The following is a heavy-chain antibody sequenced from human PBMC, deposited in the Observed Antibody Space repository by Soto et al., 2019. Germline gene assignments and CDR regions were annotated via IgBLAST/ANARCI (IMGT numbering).Heavy chain of an antibody. CDR3: ARQLDSSGYYWAI. CDR2: IYPGDSDT. V-gene: IGHV5-51*01. J-gene: IGHJ3*02. CDR1: GYSFTSYW. Sequence: PGESLKISCKGSGYSFTSYWIGWVRQMPGKGLEWMGIIYPGDSDTRYSPSFQGQVTISADKSISTAYLRWSSLKASDTAMYYCARQLDSSGYYWAIWGQGTMVTVS. D-gene: IGHD3-22*01.